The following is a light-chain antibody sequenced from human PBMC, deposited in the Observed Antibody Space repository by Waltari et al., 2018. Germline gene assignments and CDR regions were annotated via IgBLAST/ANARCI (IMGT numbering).Light chain of an antibody. J-gene: IGKJ1*01. Sequence: CRACQGVGCTLAGYQQRPGQAPRLLIYDASTRATGIPDRFSGSGSGTDFSLTISRLEPEYFAVYYCQKYGTRPATFGQGTKVEVK. CDR3: QKYGTRPAT. CDR1: QGVGCT. V-gene: IGKV3-20*01. CDR2: DAS.